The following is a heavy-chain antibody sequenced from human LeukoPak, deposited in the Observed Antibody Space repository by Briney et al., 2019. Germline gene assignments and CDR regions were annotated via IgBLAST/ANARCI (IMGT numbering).Heavy chain of an antibody. Sequence: PGGSLRLSCAASGFTFSSYAMSWVRQAPGKGLEWVSGISSGGSYTYYADSVKGRFTISRDNAKNSLYLQMNSLRAEDTAVYYCAREVVLSTSAWFEYWGQGTLVTVSS. D-gene: IGHD3-22*01. CDR3: AREVVLSTSAWFEY. CDR1: GFTFSSYA. V-gene: IGHV3-21*01. J-gene: IGHJ4*02. CDR2: ISSGGSYT.